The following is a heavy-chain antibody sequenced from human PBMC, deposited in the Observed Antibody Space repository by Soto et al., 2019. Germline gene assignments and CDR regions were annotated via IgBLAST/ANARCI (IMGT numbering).Heavy chain of an antibody. V-gene: IGHV3-23*01. CDR2: ISGSGGST. D-gene: IGHD6-13*01. CDR3: AKRDIAAAGWFWFDP. Sequence: GGSLRLSCAASGFNFSSYAMSWVRQAPGKGLEWVSAISGSGGSTYYADSVKGRFTISRDNSKNTLYLQMNSLRAEDTAVYYCAKRDIAAAGWFWFDPWGQGTLVTVSS. CDR1: GFNFSSYA. J-gene: IGHJ5*02.